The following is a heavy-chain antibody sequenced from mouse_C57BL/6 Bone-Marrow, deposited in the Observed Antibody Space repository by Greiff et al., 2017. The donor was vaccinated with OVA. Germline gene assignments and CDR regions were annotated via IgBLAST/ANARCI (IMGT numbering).Heavy chain of an antibody. D-gene: IGHD1-1*01. CDR3: ARSENYYYGSLFAY. Sequence: VQLQQPGAELVKPGASVKLSCKASGYTFTSYWMHWVKQRPGQGLEWIGMIHPNSGSTNYYEKFKSKATLTVDKSSSTAYMQLSSLTSEDSAVYYCARSENYYYGSLFAYWGQGTLVTVSA. V-gene: IGHV1-64*01. CDR2: IHPNSGST. J-gene: IGHJ3*01. CDR1: GYTFTSYW.